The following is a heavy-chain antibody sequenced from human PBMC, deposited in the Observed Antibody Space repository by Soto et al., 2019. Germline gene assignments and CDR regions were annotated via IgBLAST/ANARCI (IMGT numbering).Heavy chain of an antibody. CDR2: IYYSGST. J-gene: IGHJ3*02. D-gene: IGHD3-10*01. Sequence: QVQLQESGPGLVKPSQTLSLTCTVSGGSISSGDYYWSWIRQPPGKGLEWIGYIYYSGSTYYNPSLKSRVTISVDRSKNQFSLKLSSVTAADTAVYYCARALRWFGVAFDIWGQGTMVTVSS. V-gene: IGHV4-30-4*01. CDR1: GGSISSGDYY. CDR3: ARALRWFGVAFDI.